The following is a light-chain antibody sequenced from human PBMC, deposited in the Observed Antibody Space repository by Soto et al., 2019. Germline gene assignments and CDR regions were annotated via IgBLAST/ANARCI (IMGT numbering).Light chain of an antibody. J-gene: IGKJ5*01. CDR1: QDISNY. CDR2: DAS. CDR3: QQYDHLPIT. Sequence: DVQMTQSPSSLSASVGDTITITCQATQDISNYLNWYQQKPGEAPKLLIYDASKLETGVPSRFSGSGSGTDFTFTTSSLQPEDFATYHCQQYDHLPITFGQGTRLEIK. V-gene: IGKV1-33*01.